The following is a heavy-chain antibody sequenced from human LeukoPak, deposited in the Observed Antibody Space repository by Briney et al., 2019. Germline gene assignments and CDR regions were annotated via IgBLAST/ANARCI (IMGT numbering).Heavy chain of an antibody. CDR2: IYHSGST. Sequence: SETLSLTCAVSGGSISSGGYSWSWIRQPPGKGLEWIGYIYHSGSTYYNPSLKSRVTISVDRSKNQFSLKLSSVTAADTAVYYCARDMRFGELFDGMDVWGQGTTVTVSS. V-gene: IGHV4-30-2*01. CDR3: ARDMRFGELFDGMDV. CDR1: GGSISSGGYS. J-gene: IGHJ6*02. D-gene: IGHD3-10*01.